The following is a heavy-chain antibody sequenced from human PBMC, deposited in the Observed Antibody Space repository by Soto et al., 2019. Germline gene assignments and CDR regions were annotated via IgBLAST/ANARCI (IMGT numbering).Heavy chain of an antibody. J-gene: IGHJ4*02. CDR1: GYTFTSYG. CDR2: INAYNGNT. D-gene: IGHD5-18*01. V-gene: IGHV1-18*01. CDR3: ARSPGYSYGDY. Sequence: ASVKVSCKASGYTFTSYGISWVRQAPGQRLEWMGWINAYNGNTKYSQKLQGRVTITTDTSTSTAYMELSSLRSEDTAVYYCARSPGYSYGDYWGQGTLVTVS.